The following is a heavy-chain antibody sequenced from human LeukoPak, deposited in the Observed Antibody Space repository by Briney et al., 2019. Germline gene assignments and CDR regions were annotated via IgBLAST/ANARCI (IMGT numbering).Heavy chain of an antibody. V-gene: IGHV1-2*02. CDR3: ARGLLLYYYGSGSYNY. D-gene: IGHD3-10*01. CDR2: INPSSGGT. J-gene: IGHJ4*02. Sequence: ASVKVSCKASGYTFTGYYMHWVRQAPGQGLEWMGWINPSSGGTNYAQKFQGRVTMTRDTSISTAYMELSRLRSDDTAVYYCARGLLLYYYGSGSYNYWGQGTLVTVSS. CDR1: GYTFTGYY.